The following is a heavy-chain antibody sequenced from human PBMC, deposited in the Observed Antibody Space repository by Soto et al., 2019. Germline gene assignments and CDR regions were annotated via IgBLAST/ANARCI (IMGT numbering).Heavy chain of an antibody. CDR2: FSGSGSST. J-gene: IGHJ3*02. V-gene: IGHV3-23*01. CDR3: AKFGPPGASDI. CDR1: GVTLSRYA. D-gene: IGHD3-10*01. Sequence: SGGGLGHSCGGSGVTLSRYALSWGRQGPGKGVGGGSAFSGSGSSTYYADSVKGRFTISRDNSKNTLYLQMNSLRAEDTAVYYCAKFGPPGASDIWGQGTMVTVAS.